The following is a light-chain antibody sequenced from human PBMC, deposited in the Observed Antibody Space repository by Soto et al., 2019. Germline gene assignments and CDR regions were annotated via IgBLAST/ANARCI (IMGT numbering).Light chain of an antibody. V-gene: IGKV3-11*01. CDR1: QSISTY. CDR3: QQRSNWPPIT. CDR2: DAS. J-gene: IGKJ5*01. Sequence: EIVLTQSPATVSLSPAERATLSCTASQSISTYLAWYQHKPGQSPRLLIYDASNRATGIPARFSGSASGTDFTLTISSLEPADYAVYYCQQRSNWPPITFGQGTRLEIK.